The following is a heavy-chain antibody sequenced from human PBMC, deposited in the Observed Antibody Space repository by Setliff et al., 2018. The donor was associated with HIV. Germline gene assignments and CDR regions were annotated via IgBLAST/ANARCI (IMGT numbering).Heavy chain of an antibody. V-gene: IGHV4-31*03. Sequence: LSLTCTVSGGSISGGGYYWSWIRQHPGKGLDWIGNIYYIGNTDYNPSLKSRVTISIDTSKNQFSLKLSSVTAADTAIYYCAREPSPSQWQPLYFDVWGRGILVTVSS. CDR3: AREPSPSQWQPLYFDV. CDR2: IYYIGNT. CDR1: GGSISGGGYY. D-gene: IGHD6-19*01. J-gene: IGHJ4*02.